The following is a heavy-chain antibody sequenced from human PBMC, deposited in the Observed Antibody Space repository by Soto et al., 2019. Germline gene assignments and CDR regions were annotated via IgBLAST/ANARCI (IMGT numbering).Heavy chain of an antibody. CDR3: ARGGYCSSTSCSDGGLDY. D-gene: IGHD2-2*01. J-gene: IGHJ4*02. CDR2: INPNSGGT. V-gene: IGHV1-2*04. CDR1: GYTFTGYY. Sequence: GASVKVSCKASGYTFTGYYMYWVRQAPGQGLEWMGWINPNSGGTNYAQKFQGWVTMTRDTSISTAYMELSRLRSDDTAVYYCARGGYCSSTSCSDGGLDYWGQGTLVTVSS.